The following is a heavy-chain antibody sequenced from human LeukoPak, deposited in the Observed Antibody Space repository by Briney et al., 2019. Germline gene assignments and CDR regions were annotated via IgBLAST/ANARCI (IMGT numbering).Heavy chain of an antibody. J-gene: IGHJ4*02. D-gene: IGHD2-2*01. CDR1: GGTFSTYV. CDR3: ARLPRRGVVPAATHGYPSDY. CDR2: IIPLLDET. V-gene: IGHV1-69*04. Sequence: ASVKVSCKASGGTFSTYVFSWVRQAPGQGLEWMGRIIPLLDETDYAQKFQGRVTITADKSTSTVFMDVSSLKSDDTAVYYCARLPRRGVVPAATHGYPSDYWGQGTLVTVSS.